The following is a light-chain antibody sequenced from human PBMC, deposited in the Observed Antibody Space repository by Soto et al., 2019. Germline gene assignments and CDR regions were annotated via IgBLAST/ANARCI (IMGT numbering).Light chain of an antibody. Sequence: QSALTQPPSVSGSPGQSVTISCTGTSSDVGNYSRVSWYQQPPGTAPKLMIYEVSNRPSGVPDRFSGSKCDNTASLTISGLQAEDEGDYYCSSYTSSGIPYVFGTGTKLTVL. CDR2: EVS. V-gene: IGLV2-18*02. J-gene: IGLJ1*01. CDR3: SSYTSSGIPYV. CDR1: SSDVGNYSR.